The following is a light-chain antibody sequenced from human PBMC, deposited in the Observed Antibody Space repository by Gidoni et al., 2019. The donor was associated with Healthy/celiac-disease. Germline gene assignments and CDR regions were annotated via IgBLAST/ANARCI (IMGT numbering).Light chain of an antibody. CDR3: QQSYSTPWT. Sequence: DIQMTQSPSSLSASVGDRVTITCRASQSISIYLNWYQQKPGNDPKLLIYAASSLQSGVPSRFSGSGSGTDFTLTISSRQPEDFATYYCQQSYSTPWTFGQGTKVEIK. CDR2: AAS. J-gene: IGKJ1*01. V-gene: IGKV1-39*01. CDR1: QSISIY.